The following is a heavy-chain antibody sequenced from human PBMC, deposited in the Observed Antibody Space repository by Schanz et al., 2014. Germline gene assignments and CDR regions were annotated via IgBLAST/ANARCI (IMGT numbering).Heavy chain of an antibody. CDR2: ISSDGNQQ. V-gene: IGHV3-30*04. CDR3: SRPRDGYIELDS. CDR1: GFTFSNYA. Sequence: YAGSGFTFSNYAIHWVRQTPGKGLEWVGIISSDGNQQYYVDSVRGRFTMSRDNSKNTVYLRMNGPRIEDTAVYYCSRPRDGYIELDSWGTGTL. D-gene: IGHD5-18*01. J-gene: IGHJ5*01.